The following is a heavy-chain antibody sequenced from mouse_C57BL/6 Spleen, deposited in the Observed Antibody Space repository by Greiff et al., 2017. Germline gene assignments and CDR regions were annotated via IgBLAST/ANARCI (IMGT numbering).Heavy chain of an antibody. D-gene: IGHD2-4*01. V-gene: IGHV1-4*01. CDR1: GYTFTSYT. J-gene: IGHJ2*01. CDR2: INPSSGYT. Sequence: QVQLQQSGAELARPGASVKMSCKASGYTFTSYTMHWVKQRPGQGLEWIGYINPSSGYTKYNQKFKDKATLTADKSSSTAYMQLSSLTSEDSAVYYCAPIYYDHGDFDYWGQGTTLTVSS. CDR3: APIYYDHGDFDY.